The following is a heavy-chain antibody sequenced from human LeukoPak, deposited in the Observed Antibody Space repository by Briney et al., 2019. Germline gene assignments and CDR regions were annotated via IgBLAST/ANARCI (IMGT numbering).Heavy chain of an antibody. CDR1: GYTFTSYY. J-gene: IGHJ6*03. Sequence: ASVKVSCKASGYTFTSYYMHWVRQAPGQGLEWMGWINPNSGGTNYAQKFQGRVTMTRDTSISTAYMELSRLRSDDTAVYYCAREVRSYYYYMDVWGKGTTVTVSS. CDR2: INPNSGGT. D-gene: IGHD3-10*01. V-gene: IGHV1-2*02. CDR3: AREVRSYYYYMDV.